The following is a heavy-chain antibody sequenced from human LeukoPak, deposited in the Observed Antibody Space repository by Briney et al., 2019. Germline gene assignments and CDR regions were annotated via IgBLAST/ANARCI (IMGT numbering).Heavy chain of an antibody. D-gene: IGHD1-20*01. V-gene: IGHV3-7*01. CDR2: IKPDGSGK. Sequence: GGSLRLSCAASGFTFISYWVSWVRQAPGKGLEWVAYIKPDGSGKYYVDSVKGRFTISRDNAKNSLYLQMNSLRAEDTAMYYCAKGITGNVRFDHWGQGTLVTVSS. CDR1: GFTFISYW. CDR3: AKGITGNVRFDH. J-gene: IGHJ4*02.